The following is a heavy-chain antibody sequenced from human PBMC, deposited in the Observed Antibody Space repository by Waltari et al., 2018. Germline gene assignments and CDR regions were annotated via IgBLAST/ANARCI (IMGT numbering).Heavy chain of an antibody. V-gene: IGHV4-59*01. CDR2: IYYSGST. Sequence: QVQLQESGPGLVKPSETLSLTCTVSGGSISSFYWSWIRQPPGKGLEWIGYIYYSGSTNDNPSLKSRGTISVDTSKNQFSLKLSSVTAADTAVYYCARGGSGSRANFDYWGQGTLVTVSS. D-gene: IGHD3-10*01. J-gene: IGHJ4*02. CDR3: ARGGSGSRANFDY. CDR1: GGSISSFY.